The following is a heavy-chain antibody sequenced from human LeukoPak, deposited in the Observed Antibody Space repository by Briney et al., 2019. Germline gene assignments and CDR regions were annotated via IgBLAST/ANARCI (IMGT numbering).Heavy chain of an antibody. CDR3: ARRGYCSSTSCYGWFDP. D-gene: IGHD2-2*01. Sequence: GESLQISCKGSGYSFTSYWIGWVRQLPGKGLEWMGIIYPGDSDTRYSPSFQGQVTISADKSISTASLQWSSLKASDTAMYYCARRGYCSSTSCYGWFDPWGQGTLVTVSS. CDR1: GYSFTSYW. CDR2: IYPGDSDT. V-gene: IGHV5-51*01. J-gene: IGHJ5*02.